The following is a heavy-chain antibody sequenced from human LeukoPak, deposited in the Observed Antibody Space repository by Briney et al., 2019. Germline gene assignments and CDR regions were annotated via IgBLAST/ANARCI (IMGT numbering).Heavy chain of an antibody. CDR2: IYHSGST. Sequence: PSETLSLTRTASGGSISSGSYYWGWIRQPPGKGLEWIGSIYHSGSTYYNPSLKSRVTISVDTSKNQFSLKLSSVTAADTAVYYCARLLTLGRPQDYYYMDVWGKGTTVTVSS. V-gene: IGHV4-39*07. CDR3: ARLLTLGRPQDYYYMDV. D-gene: IGHD1-26*01. J-gene: IGHJ6*03. CDR1: GGSISSGSYY.